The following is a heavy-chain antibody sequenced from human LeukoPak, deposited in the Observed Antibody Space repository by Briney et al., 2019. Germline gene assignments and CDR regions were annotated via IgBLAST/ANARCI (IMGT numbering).Heavy chain of an antibody. CDR3: AREENNGVPYFSY. V-gene: IGHV5-51*01. CDR2: IYPGDSDT. J-gene: IGHJ4*02. Sequence: GESLKTSCKGSGFSFTNYSIGWVRQMPGKGLGGMGVIYPGDSDTRYSPPFQGEVTFSVDKSISTAYLQWNSLKASDTAMYYCAREENNGVPYFSYWGQGTLVTVSS. D-gene: IGHD2-8*01. CDR1: GFSFTNYS.